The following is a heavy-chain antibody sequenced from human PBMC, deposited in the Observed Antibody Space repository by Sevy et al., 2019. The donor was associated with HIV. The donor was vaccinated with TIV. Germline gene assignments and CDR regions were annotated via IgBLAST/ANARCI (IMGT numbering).Heavy chain of an antibody. Sequence: ASVKVSCKASGYTFTSYGISWVRQAPGQGLEWMGWISAYNGNTNYAQKLQGRVTMTTDTSTSTAYMELRSLRSDDTGVYYCARGINTYCSSTSCHDAFDIWGQEKMVTVS. CDR1: GYTFTSYG. D-gene: IGHD2-2*01. V-gene: IGHV1-18*01. CDR3: ARGINTYCSSTSCHDAFDI. J-gene: IGHJ3*02. CDR2: ISAYNGNT.